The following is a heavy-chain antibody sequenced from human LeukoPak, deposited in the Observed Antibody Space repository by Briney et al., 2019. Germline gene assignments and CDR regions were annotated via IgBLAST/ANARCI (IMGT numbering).Heavy chain of an antibody. J-gene: IGHJ4*02. CDR2: ISYDGSNK. Sequence: GRSLRLSCAVSGFTFSRSDMHWVRQAPGKGLEWVAVISYDGSNKYYADSVKGRFTISRDNSKNTLYLQMNSLRAEDTAVYYCARDGGWYYFDYWGQGTLVTVSS. CDR3: ARDGGWYYFDY. V-gene: IGHV3-30*03. D-gene: IGHD6-19*01. CDR1: GFTFSRSD.